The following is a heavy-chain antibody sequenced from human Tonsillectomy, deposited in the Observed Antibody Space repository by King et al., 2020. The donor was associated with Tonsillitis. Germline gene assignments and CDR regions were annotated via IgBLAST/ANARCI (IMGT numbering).Heavy chain of an antibody. J-gene: IGHJ6*04. V-gene: IGHV3-30*03. CDR3: ATIFLGYCSSTSCPSTRMDV. D-gene: IGHD2-2*01. Sequence: VQLVESGGGVVQPGRSLRLSCAASGFTFSSYGMHWVRQAPGKGLEWVAVISNDGRNKYYADSVKGRFTISRDNSKNTLYLQMNSLRAEDTAVYYCATIFLGYCSSTSCPSTRMDVWGKGTTVTVSS. CDR1: GFTFSSYG. CDR2: ISNDGRNK.